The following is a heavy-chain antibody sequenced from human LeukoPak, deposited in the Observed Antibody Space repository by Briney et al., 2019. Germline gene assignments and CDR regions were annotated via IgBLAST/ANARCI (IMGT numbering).Heavy chain of an antibody. Sequence: GGSLRLSCAASGFTFSSYEMNWVRQAPGKGLEWVSYISSSGSTIYYADSVKGRFTISRDNAKNSLYLQMNSLRAEDTAVYYCARGLLWFANYMDVWGKGTTVTISS. J-gene: IGHJ6*03. CDR3: ARGLLWFANYMDV. CDR1: GFTFSSYE. D-gene: IGHD3-10*01. V-gene: IGHV3-48*03. CDR2: ISSSGSTI.